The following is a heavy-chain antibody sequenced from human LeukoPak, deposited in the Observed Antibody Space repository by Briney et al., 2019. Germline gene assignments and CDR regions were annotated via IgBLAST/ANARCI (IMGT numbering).Heavy chain of an antibody. D-gene: IGHD6-13*01. CDR2: IFPIFGTA. CDR1: GGTFNSHA. Sequence: SVKVSCKASGGTFNSHAINWVRQAPGQGLEWMGRIFPIFGTANYAQKFQGRVTVTTDESTNTAYMELSSLRPEDTAMYYCARDRGERDSSWSLPAHGFDIWGQGTMVTVSS. CDR3: ARDRGERDSSWSLPAHGFDI. J-gene: IGHJ3*02. V-gene: IGHV1-69*05.